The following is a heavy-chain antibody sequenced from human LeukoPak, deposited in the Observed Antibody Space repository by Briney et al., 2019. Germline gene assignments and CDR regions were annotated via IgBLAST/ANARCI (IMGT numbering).Heavy chain of an antibody. V-gene: IGHV3-23*01. Sequence: PGGSLRLSCAASGFTFNTSAMTWGRQAPGKGLEWVSTISGGTTYYADSVKGRFTISRDNSRNTVYLQMNSLRGEDTAMYYCANDLLGTYYSPEYWGQGTLVTVSS. CDR2: ISGGTT. J-gene: IGHJ4*02. CDR1: GFTFNTSA. D-gene: IGHD1-26*01. CDR3: ANDLLGTYYSPEY.